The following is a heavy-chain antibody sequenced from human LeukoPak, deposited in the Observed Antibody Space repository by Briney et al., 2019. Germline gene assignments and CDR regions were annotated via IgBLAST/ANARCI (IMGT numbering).Heavy chain of an antibody. CDR3: ARVRWLGGVGYYYYYMDV. Sequence: GGTLRLSCAASRFPFSDYYMSWILQAPGKGLEWVSYIRSSGSPIYYADSVKGRFTISRDNAKNSLYLQMNSLRSEDTAVYYCARVRWLGGVGYYYYYMDVWGKGTTVTVSS. J-gene: IGHJ6*03. D-gene: IGHD3-16*01. V-gene: IGHV3-11*04. CDR1: RFPFSDYY. CDR2: IRSSGSPI.